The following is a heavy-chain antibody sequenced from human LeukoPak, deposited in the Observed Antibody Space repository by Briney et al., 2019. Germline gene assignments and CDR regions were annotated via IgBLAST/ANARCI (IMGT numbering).Heavy chain of an antibody. CDR2: ISGSGGST. Sequence: GGSLRLSCAASGLNVSSNYMSWVRQAPGKGLEWVSTISGSGGSTYYADSVKGRFTISRDNSKNTLYLQMNSLRAEDTAVYYCANAPDDIWGLYYFDYWGQGTLVTVSS. CDR3: ANAPDDIWGLYYFDY. V-gene: IGHV3-23*01. J-gene: IGHJ4*02. CDR1: GLNVSSNY. D-gene: IGHD3-9*01.